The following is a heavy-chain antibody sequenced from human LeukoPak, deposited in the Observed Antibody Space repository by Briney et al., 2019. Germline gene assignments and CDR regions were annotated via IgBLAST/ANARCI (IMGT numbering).Heavy chain of an antibody. CDR3: AKGHDFWSGYVYFDY. CDR2: ISGSGGST. V-gene: IGHV3-23*01. Sequence: PGGSLRLSCAASGFTFSSYAMSWVRQAPGKGLEWVSAISGSGGSTYYADSVKGRFTISRDNSKNTLYLQMNSLRDEDTAVYYCAKGHDFWSGYVYFDYWGQGTLVTVSS. D-gene: IGHD3-3*01. CDR1: GFTFSSYA. J-gene: IGHJ4*02.